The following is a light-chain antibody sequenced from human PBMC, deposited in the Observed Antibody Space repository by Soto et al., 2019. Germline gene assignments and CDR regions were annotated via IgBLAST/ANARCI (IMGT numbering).Light chain of an antibody. CDR1: SSDVGGDNY. V-gene: IGLV2-14*01. Sequence: QSALTQPAAVSWSPGQSITISCTGTSSDVGGDNYVSWYQQHPGNSPKLMIDDVSNRHSVVSNRFSGAKSGNTASLTRSGLPAEDEDDYYCSSYTSSSTVVFGGGTKRTVL. CDR3: SSYTSSSTVV. J-gene: IGLJ2*01. CDR2: DVS.